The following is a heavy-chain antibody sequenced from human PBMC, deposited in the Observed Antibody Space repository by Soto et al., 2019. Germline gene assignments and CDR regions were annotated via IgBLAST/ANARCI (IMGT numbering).Heavy chain of an antibody. CDR3: ARLPRARNIAPRRTLGDFDL. V-gene: IGHV4-61*01. D-gene: IGHD7-27*01. CDR1: GGAVSSGHNY. CDR2: IYYSGST. J-gene: IGHJ2*01. Sequence: QVQLQESGPGLVKPSETLSLTCTVSGGAVSSGHNYWSWIRQPPGKGLEWIGYIYYSGSTNYNPSLRRRVAISVDTYKDQFSLKLKSVTSAATAVFYCARLPRARNIAPRRTLGDFDLWGRGTLVTVSS.